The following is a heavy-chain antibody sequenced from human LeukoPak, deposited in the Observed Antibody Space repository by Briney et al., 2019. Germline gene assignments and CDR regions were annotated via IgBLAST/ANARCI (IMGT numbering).Heavy chain of an antibody. CDR1: EFTFSSYG. D-gene: IGHD1-26*01. J-gene: IGHJ4*02. CDR2: IRYDGSNK. Sequence: GGSLRLSCAASEFTFSSYGMHWVRQAPGKGLEWVAFIRYDGSNKYYADSVKGRFTISRDNSKNTLYLQMNSLRAEDTAVYYCAKDRRSGSYLFDYWGQGTLVTVSS. V-gene: IGHV3-30*02. CDR3: AKDRRSGSYLFDY.